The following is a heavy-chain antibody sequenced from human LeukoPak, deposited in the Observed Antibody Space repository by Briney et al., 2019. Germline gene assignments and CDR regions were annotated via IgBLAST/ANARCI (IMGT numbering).Heavy chain of an antibody. CDR2: INPSGCST. CDR3: ARGDSSGYYNFNY. Sequence: ASVKVSCKASGYTFATYYIHWLRPAPGQGLEWMGIINPSGCSTNYAQNFQGRVTMYRDTSTSTVYMELISLSSEDTAVYYCARGDSSGYYNFNYWGQGTLVTVSS. D-gene: IGHD3-22*01. CDR1: GYTFATYY. V-gene: IGHV1-46*01. J-gene: IGHJ4*02.